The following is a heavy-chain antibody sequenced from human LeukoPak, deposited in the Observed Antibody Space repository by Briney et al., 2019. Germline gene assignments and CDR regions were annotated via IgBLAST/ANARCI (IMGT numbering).Heavy chain of an antibody. CDR3: AKGAGPNQWLVPFDY. Sequence: PGGSLRLSCAASGFTFDDYAMHWFRQAPGKGLEWVSGISWNSGSIGYADSVKGRFTISRDNAKNSLYLQMNSLRAEDTALYYCAKGAGPNQWLVPFDYWGQGTLVTVSS. J-gene: IGHJ4*02. CDR2: ISWNSGSI. D-gene: IGHD6-19*01. CDR1: GFTFDDYA. V-gene: IGHV3-9*01.